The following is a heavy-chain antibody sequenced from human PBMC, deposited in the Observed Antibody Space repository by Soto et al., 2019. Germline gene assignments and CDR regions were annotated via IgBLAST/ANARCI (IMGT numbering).Heavy chain of an antibody. D-gene: IGHD3-10*01. V-gene: IGHV5-51*01. CDR3: ARLSCVLLWFAEPYYFYY. Sequence: GESLKISCKGSGYSFTSYWIGWVRQMPGKGLEWMGTIYPGDSDTRYSPSFQGQVTISADKSISTAYLQWSSLKASDTAMYYFARLSCVLLWFAEPYYFYYCGQRNFVPVSS. CDR2: IYPGDSDT. CDR1: GYSFTSYW. J-gene: IGHJ4*01.